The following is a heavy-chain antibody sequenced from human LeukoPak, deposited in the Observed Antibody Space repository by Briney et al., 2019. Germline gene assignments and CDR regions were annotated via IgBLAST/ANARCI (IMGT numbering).Heavy chain of an antibody. J-gene: IGHJ4*02. CDR2: IYYSGSA. D-gene: IGHD1-26*01. CDR1: GGSISSSSYY. Sequence: SETLSLTCTVSGGSISSSSYYWGWIRQPPWKGLEWIGSIYYSGSAYYNPSLKSRVTISVDTSKNQFSLKLSSVTAADTAVYYCARRGRWVVGATFDYWGQGTLVTVSS. V-gene: IGHV4-39*01. CDR3: ARRGRWVVGATFDY.